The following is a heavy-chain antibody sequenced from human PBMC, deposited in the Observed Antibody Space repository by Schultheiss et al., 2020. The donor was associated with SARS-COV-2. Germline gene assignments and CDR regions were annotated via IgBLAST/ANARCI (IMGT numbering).Heavy chain of an antibody. V-gene: IGHV4-38-2*01. CDR2: IYHSGST. Sequence: SETLSLTCAVSGYSISSGYYWGWIRQPPGKGLEWIGSIYHSGSTYYNPSLKSRVTISVDTSKNQFSLKLSSVTAADTAVYYCASVEYSGSYSEDYFDYWGQGTLVTVSS. CDR1: GYSISSGYY. CDR3: ASVEYSGSYSEDYFDY. D-gene: IGHD3-10*01. J-gene: IGHJ4*02.